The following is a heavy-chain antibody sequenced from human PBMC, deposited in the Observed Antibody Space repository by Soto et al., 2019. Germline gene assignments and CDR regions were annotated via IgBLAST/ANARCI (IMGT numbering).Heavy chain of an antibody. J-gene: IGHJ5*02. CDR3: AREAAVAVGDGYWCDP. V-gene: IGHV4-4*07. CDR1: GGSFNNFY. D-gene: IGHD6-19*01. Sequence: EWLCRTCPISGGSFNNFYWSGIRQPSGKGLEWIGRIYSSGHTDYNPSLRSRVTVSVDTSKNHFSLRLSSVTAADTAVYFCAREAAVAVGDGYWCDPWGQGTLVTVYS. CDR2: IYSSGHT.